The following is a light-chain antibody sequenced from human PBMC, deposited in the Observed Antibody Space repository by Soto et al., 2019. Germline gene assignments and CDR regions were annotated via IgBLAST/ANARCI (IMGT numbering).Light chain of an antibody. J-gene: IGKJ2*01. Sequence: DIQMTQSPSILSASVGDRVAITCRASESISNWLAWYQQRPGIAPKVLIYDASRLQSGVPARFSGSGSGTEFTLTISSLQPDDIATYYCQQYKSYTYTFGQGTNLEI. V-gene: IGKV1-5*01. CDR3: QQYKSYTYT. CDR2: DAS. CDR1: ESISNW.